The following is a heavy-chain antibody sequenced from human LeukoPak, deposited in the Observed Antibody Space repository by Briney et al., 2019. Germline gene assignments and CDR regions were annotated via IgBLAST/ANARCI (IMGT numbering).Heavy chain of an antibody. CDR1: GFTFSSYA. CDR3: ARSPKGGGFDY. V-gene: IGHV3-23*01. Sequence: GGSLRLSCAASGFTFSSYAMSWVRQAPGKGLEWVSAISGSGGSTYYADSVKGRFTISRDNSKNTLYLQMNSLRAADTAVCYCARSPKGGGFDYWGQGTLVTVSS. D-gene: IGHD3-16*01. J-gene: IGHJ4*02. CDR2: ISGSGGST.